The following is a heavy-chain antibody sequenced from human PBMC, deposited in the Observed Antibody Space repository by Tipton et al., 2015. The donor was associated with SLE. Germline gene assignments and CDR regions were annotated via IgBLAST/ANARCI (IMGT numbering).Heavy chain of an antibody. V-gene: IGHV4-59*01. CDR1: GGSTNSYY. J-gene: IGHJ6*02. CDR3: AGYCTSASCYEARGGMDV. CDR2: IYDSGST. Sequence: TLSLTCTVSGGSTNSYYWTWIRQPPGKGLEGIGRIYDSGSTNYNPSLKSRVTISQDTSKNQFSLKLSSVTAADTAVYYCAGYCTSASCYEARGGMDVWGQGTTVTVSS. D-gene: IGHD2-2*01.